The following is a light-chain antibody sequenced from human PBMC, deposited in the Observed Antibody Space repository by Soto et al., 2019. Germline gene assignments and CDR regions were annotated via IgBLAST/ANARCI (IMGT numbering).Light chain of an antibody. CDR1: QSVSNN. J-gene: IGKJ1*01. V-gene: IGKV3-15*01. CDR2: SAS. Sequence: EVVMTQSPATLSVSPGERATLSCRASQSVSNNLVWYQQKPGQAPRLLIYSASSRATGIPARFSGSGSGTEFTLTISSLQSEDSAVYYCQQYNNWPRTFGQGTKVDIK. CDR3: QQYNNWPRT.